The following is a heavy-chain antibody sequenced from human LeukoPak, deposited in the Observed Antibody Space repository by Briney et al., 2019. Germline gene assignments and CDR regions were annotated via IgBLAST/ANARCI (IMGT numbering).Heavy chain of an antibody. V-gene: IGHV3-74*01. D-gene: IGHD5-12*01. Sequence: GGSLRLSCVASGFTFSIDWMHWVRQAPGKGLVWVSRIYSDGSRTSYADSVKGRFTISRDNGKQTLYLQMNSLTAEDTAVYYCEREGRSGYALFSKYYFYGMDVWGRGTTVTVSS. CDR1: GFTFSIDW. CDR3: EREGRSGYALFSKYYFYGMDV. CDR2: IYSDGSRT. J-gene: IGHJ6*02.